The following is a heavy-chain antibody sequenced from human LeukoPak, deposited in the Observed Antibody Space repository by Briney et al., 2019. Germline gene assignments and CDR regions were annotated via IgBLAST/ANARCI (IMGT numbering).Heavy chain of an antibody. CDR3: AFHEDDRSYRENYFDY. Sequence: GASVKVSCKASGYTFTSYGISWVRQATGQGLEWMGWISAYNGNTNYAQKLQGRVTMTTDTSTSTAYMELRSLRSDDTAVYYCAFHEDDRSYRENYFDYWGQGTLVTVSS. CDR2: ISAYNGNT. V-gene: IGHV1-18*01. D-gene: IGHD3-16*02. CDR1: GYTFTSYG. J-gene: IGHJ4*02.